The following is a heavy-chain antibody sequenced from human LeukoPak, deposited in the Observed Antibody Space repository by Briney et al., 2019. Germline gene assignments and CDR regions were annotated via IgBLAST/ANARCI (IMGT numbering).Heavy chain of an antibody. CDR3: ARDLDSSASYYYYGMDV. J-gene: IGHJ6*02. Sequence: PGGSLRLSCIASRFIFSNYGMHWVRQVPGKGLEWVAEIWNDGRNKYYADSVKGRFTISRDNSKKTLYLQMNSLRAEDTAVYYCARDLDSSASYYYYGMDVWGQGTTVTVSS. V-gene: IGHV3-33*01. D-gene: IGHD3-22*01. CDR2: IWNDGRNK. CDR1: RFIFSNYG.